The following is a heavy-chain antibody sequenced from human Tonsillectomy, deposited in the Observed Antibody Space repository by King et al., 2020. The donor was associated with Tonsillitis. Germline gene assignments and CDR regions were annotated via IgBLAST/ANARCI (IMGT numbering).Heavy chain of an antibody. CDR1: GYRFSNYW. V-gene: IGHV5-51*01. D-gene: IGHD3-10*01. Sequence: QLVQSGAEVKKPGESLKISCKGSGYRFSNYWIGWVRQKAGKGLEWMGIINPEDSDTRYSPSFQGQVTISADNSISTASLQWSSPKASDSAMYYCARRDGSGSYHSIDYWGQGTLVTVSS. CDR2: INPEDSDT. J-gene: IGHJ4*02. CDR3: ARRDGSGSYHSIDY.